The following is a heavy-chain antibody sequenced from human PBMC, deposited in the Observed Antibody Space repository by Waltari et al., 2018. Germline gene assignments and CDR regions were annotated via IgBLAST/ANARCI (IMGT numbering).Heavy chain of an antibody. CDR3: ARNPAAGPYFDY. CDR2: IYYSGST. V-gene: IGHV4-39*07. J-gene: IGHJ4*02. CDR1: GGSISSSSYY. D-gene: IGHD6-13*01. Sequence: QLQLQESGPGLVKPSETLSLTCTVSGGSISSSSYYRGWIRQPPGKGLEWIGSIYYSGSTNYNPSRKSRVTISVDTSKNQFSLKLSSVTAADTAVYYCARNPAAGPYFDYWGQGTLVTVSS.